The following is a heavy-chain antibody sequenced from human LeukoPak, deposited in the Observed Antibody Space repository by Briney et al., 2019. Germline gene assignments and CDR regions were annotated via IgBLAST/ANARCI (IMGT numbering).Heavy chain of an antibody. Sequence: PSETLSLTCTVSGGPISSYYWSWIRQPPGKGLEWIGYIYYSGSTNYNPSLKSRVTISVDTSKNQFSLKLSSVTAADTAVYYCARSTRQWLGPYNWFDPWGQGTLVTVSS. J-gene: IGHJ5*02. CDR2: IYYSGST. V-gene: IGHV4-59*01. CDR1: GGPISSYY. D-gene: IGHD6-19*01. CDR3: ARSTRQWLGPYNWFDP.